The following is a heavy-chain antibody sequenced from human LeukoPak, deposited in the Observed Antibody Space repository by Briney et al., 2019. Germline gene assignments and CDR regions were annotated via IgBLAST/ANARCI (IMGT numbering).Heavy chain of an antibody. CDR1: GFNFNIHT. D-gene: IGHD3-10*01. J-gene: IGHJ5*02. V-gene: IGHV3-48*04. CDR3: ARGLIDGSYLDP. Sequence: GGSLRLSCVASGFNFNIHTMRWVRQTPGKGLEWVSHIADTGTIYYADSVKGRFTISRDNANNSVYLQMNSLRVEDTAVYHCARGLIDGSYLDPWGQGTRVTVSS. CDR2: IADTGTI.